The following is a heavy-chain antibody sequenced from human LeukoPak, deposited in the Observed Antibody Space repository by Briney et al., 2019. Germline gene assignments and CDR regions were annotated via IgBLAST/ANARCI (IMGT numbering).Heavy chain of an antibody. J-gene: IGHJ3*01. V-gene: IGHV3-33*01. Sequence: GGSLRLSCETSGFTFSTYGMHWVRQFPGEGLDWVAVIWPDGSIKYYADSVKGRFTISRDDSKNTLYLQMNSLRAEDTALYYCARAVGPFDFWGQGTKVIVSS. CDR1: GFTFSTYG. CDR3: ARAVGPFDF. CDR2: IWPDGSIK.